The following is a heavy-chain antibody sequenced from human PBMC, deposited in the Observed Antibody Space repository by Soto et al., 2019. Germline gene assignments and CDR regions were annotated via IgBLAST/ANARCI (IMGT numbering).Heavy chain of an antibody. CDR3: ARVGRGTATTAVDAFDI. V-gene: IGHV4-34*01. CDR1: GGSVNSGNYY. Sequence: QVQLQQWGAGLLKPSETLSLTCAVFGGSVNSGNYYWSWIRQPPGKGLEWIAEMRHSGGTYFNPSLKSRVTIAVDTSKNDFSPTMRSVPAPETALYSCARVGRGTATTAVDAFDIWGPGPMVTVSS. J-gene: IGHJ3*02. CDR2: MRHSGGT. D-gene: IGHD1-1*01.